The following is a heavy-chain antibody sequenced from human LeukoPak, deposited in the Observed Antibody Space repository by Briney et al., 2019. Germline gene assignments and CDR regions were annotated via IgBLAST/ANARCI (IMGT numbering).Heavy chain of an antibody. Sequence: GASVKVSCKASGYAFTGHYIHWVRQAPGQGLEWLGWINSNSGDTKYEEKFQGRVTMTRDTSITTVYMDLTRLTSDDAAVYYCARVGLGKDTAFDIWVPGTMVTVSS. J-gene: IGHJ3*02. CDR1: GYAFTGHY. CDR3: ARVGLGKDTAFDI. D-gene: IGHD2-15*01. CDR2: INSNSGDT. V-gene: IGHV1-2*02.